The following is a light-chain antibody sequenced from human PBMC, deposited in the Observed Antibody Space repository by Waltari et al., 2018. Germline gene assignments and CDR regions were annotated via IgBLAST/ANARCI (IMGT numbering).Light chain of an antibody. CDR3: QQYGNSPFT. CDR2: GAS. V-gene: IGKV3-20*01. J-gene: IGKJ3*01. CDR1: QSVTSNY. Sequence: IGLTQSPGTLSLSTGERATLSCRASQSVTSNYLAWYQQKPGQAPRLLIYGASSRATDITDRFSGSGSGTDFTLTISRLEPEDFAVYYCQQYGNSPFTFGPGTKVDIK.